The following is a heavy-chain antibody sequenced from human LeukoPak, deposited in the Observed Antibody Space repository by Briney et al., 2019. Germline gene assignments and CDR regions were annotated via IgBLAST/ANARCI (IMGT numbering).Heavy chain of an antibody. CDR1: GFTFDDYT. J-gene: IGHJ4*02. D-gene: IGHD5-12*01. CDR3: ASQYSGYDRHFDY. V-gene: IGHV3-9*01. Sequence: GGSLRLSCAASGFTFDDYTMHWVRQAPGKGLEWVSGISWNSGSIGYADSVKGRFTISRDNAKNSLYLQMNSLRAEDTAVYYCASQYSGYDRHFDYWGQGTLVTVSS. CDR2: ISWNSGSI.